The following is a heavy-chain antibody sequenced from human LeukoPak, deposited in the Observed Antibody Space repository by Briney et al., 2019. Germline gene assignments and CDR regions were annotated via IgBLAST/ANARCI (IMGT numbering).Heavy chain of an antibody. CDR2: FDPEDGET. D-gene: IGHD3-3*01. J-gene: IGHJ4*02. Sequence: ASVKVSCKVSGYTLTELSMHWVRQAPGEGLEWMGGFDPEDGETIYAQKFQGRVTMTEDTSTDTAYMELSSLRSEDTAVYYCATGFGVVISFDYWGQGTLVTVSS. V-gene: IGHV1-24*01. CDR3: ATGFGVVISFDY. CDR1: GYTLTELS.